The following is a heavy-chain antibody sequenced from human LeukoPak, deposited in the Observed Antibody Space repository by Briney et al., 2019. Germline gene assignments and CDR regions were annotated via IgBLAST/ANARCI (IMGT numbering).Heavy chain of an antibody. D-gene: IGHD3-9*01. Sequence: GGSLRLSCAPSGFTFSSYAMSWVRQPPGKGLEGGSAIIRSGGSTYYADSVKGRSTISRDNYKTTLYLQINSLRAEDTAVYYCAKPSPDYYDILTGYFDWGEGTLVTVSS. CDR1: GFTFSSYA. CDR2: IIRSGGST. CDR3: AKPSPDYYDILTGYFD. V-gene: IGHV3-23*01. J-gene: IGHJ4*02.